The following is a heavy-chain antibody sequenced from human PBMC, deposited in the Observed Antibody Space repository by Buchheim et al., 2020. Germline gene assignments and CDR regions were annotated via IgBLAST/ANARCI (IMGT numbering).Heavy chain of an antibody. CDR2: INHSGST. Sequence: QVQLQQWGAGLLKPSETLSLTCAVYGGSFSGYYWSWIRQPPGKGLEWLGEINHSGSTNYNPSLKSRVTISVDTSKNQFSLKLSSVTAADTAVYYCARGRTGYSSSWYWFDPWGQGTL. D-gene: IGHD6-13*01. J-gene: IGHJ5*02. V-gene: IGHV4-34*01. CDR3: ARGRTGYSSSWYWFDP. CDR1: GGSFSGYY.